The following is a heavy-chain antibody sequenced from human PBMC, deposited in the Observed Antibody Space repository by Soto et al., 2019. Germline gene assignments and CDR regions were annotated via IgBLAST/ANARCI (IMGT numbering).Heavy chain of an antibody. CDR1: GGTFSSYT. J-gene: IGHJ4*02. Sequence: QVQLVQSGAEVKKPGSSVKVSCKASGGTFSSYTISWVRQAPGQGLEWMGRIIPILGIANYAQKFQGRVTITADKSTSTAYMELSSLRSEDTAVYYCARDGELLEPSPDWGQGTLVTVSS. V-gene: IGHV1-69*08. CDR2: IIPILGIA. CDR3: ARDGELLEPSPD. D-gene: IGHD3-3*01.